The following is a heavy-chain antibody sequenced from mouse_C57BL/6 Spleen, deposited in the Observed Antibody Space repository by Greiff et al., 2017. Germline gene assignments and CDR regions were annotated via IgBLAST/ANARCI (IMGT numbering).Heavy chain of an antibody. Sequence: QVQLQQPGAELVRPGSSVKLSCKASGYTFTSYWMHWVKQRPIQGLEWIGNIDPADSETNYNQKFKDKATLTVDKSSSTAYMQLSSLTSEDSAVYYCARQEDGSSYLYFDVWGTGTTVTVSS. CDR3: ARQEDGSSYLYFDV. D-gene: IGHD1-1*01. CDR2: IDPADSET. CDR1: GYTFTSYW. J-gene: IGHJ1*03. V-gene: IGHV1-52*01.